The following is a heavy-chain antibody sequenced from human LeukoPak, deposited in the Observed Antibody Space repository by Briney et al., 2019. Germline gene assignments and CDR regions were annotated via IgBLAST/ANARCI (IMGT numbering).Heavy chain of an antibody. CDR2: ISVFNGNT. D-gene: IGHD4-23*01. V-gene: IGHV1-18*01. CDR1: GYIFTSSG. CDR3: ARELDDYCGNSPFDY. Sequence: ASVKVSCKASGYIFTSSGITWVRPAPGQGLEWMGWISVFNGNTDYAQKLQGSVTMTTDTSTSTVYMELSRLRSEETAIYYCARELDDYCGNSPFDYWGQGTLVTVSS. J-gene: IGHJ4*02.